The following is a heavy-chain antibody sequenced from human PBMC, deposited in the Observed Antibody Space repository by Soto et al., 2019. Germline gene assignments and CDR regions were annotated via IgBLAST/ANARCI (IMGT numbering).Heavy chain of an antibody. Sequence: GGSLRLSCAASGFTFSSHAMSWVRQAPGKGLEWVSAISGSGGSTYYADSVKGRFTISRDNSKNTLYLQMNSLRAEDTAVYYCAKERRDSSNWYYFDYWGQGTLVTVSS. V-gene: IGHV3-23*01. CDR2: ISGSGGST. CDR1: GFTFSSHA. D-gene: IGHD6-13*01. J-gene: IGHJ4*02. CDR3: AKERRDSSNWYYFDY.